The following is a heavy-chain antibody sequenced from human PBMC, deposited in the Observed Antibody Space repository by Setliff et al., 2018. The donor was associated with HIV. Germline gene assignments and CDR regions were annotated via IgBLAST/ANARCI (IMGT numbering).Heavy chain of an antibody. CDR1: GGTFNSYA. Sequence: SVKVSCKASGGTFNSYAINWVRQAPGQGLEWMGGIIPVFGTANYAQKFEGRVTITADKSTSTAYMEVNSLRFEDTAVYYCARVFYYSAGSYSLDYWGQETLVTVSS. V-gene: IGHV1-69*06. D-gene: IGHD3-10*01. CDR3: ARVFYYSAGSYSLDY. J-gene: IGHJ4*01. CDR2: IIPVFGTA.